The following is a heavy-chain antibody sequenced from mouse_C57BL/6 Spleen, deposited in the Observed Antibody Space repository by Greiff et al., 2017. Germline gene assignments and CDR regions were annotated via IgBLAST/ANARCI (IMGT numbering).Heavy chain of an antibody. V-gene: IGHV6-6*01. CDR1: GFTFSDAW. CDR2: IRNKANNHAT. CDR3: TRHYGSSYSWFAY. Sequence: EVKVEESGGGLVQPGGSMKLSCAASGFTFSDAWMDWVRQSPEKGLEWVAEIRNKANNHATYYAESVKGRFTISRDDSKSSVYLQMNSLRAEDTGIYYCTRHYGSSYSWFAYWGQGTLVTVSA. D-gene: IGHD1-1*01. J-gene: IGHJ3*01.